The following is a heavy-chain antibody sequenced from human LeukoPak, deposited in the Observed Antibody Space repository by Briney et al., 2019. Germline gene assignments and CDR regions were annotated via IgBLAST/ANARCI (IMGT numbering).Heavy chain of an antibody. CDR3: ARETPNCGGACFDY. J-gene: IGHJ4*02. CDR2: ISDVGRSDI. V-gene: IGHV3-48*03. Sequence: GGSLRLSCAAAGFTLSSHEIKWVRQAPGKGLEWVSYISDVGRSDIYFADSVKGRFTLSRDNAKNSLYLQMNSLRGEDTAIYYCARETPNCGGACFDYWGQGTLVTVSP. D-gene: IGHD2-21*02. CDR1: GFTLSSHE.